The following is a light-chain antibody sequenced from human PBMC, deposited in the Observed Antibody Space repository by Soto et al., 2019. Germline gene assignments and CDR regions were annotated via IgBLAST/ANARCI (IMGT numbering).Light chain of an antibody. J-gene: IGKJ4*01. CDR3: QQYGSSPPHT. V-gene: IGKV3-20*01. Sequence: IVLTQSPGTLSLSPGERATLSCRASQSVSSSYLAWYQQKPGQAPRLLIYGASSRATGIPDRFSGSGSGTDFTLTISRLEPEDFAVYYCQQYGSSPPHTFGGGTKVDIK. CDR1: QSVSSSY. CDR2: GAS.